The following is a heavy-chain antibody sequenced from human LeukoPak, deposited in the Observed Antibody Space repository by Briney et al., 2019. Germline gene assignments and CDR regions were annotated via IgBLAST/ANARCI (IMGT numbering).Heavy chain of an antibody. CDR2: IIPIFGTA. CDR3: ARGRGAVAPLPS. J-gene: IGHJ4*02. Sequence: SVKVSCKAFGGTFSSYAISWVRQAPGQGLEWMGGIIPIFGTANYAQKFQGRVTITTDESTSTAYMELSSLRFEDTAVYYCARGRGAVAPLPSWGQGTLVTVSS. CDR1: GGTFSSYA. V-gene: IGHV1-69*05. D-gene: IGHD6-19*01.